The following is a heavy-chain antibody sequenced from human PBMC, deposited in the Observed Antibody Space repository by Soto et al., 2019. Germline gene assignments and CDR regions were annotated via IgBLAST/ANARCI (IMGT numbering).Heavy chain of an antibody. J-gene: IGHJ4*02. V-gene: IGHV3-48*03. CDR1: VCNVSSCE. CDR2: ISSSGSTI. CDR3: AGPEDSSGCNSHDY. Sequence: DGSLSLSCSVCVCNVSSCEMNWLRQAPGKGREWVSYISSSGSTIYYADSVKGRFSRSSDNAKSSRYRQISSMQAQDMAVYYCAGPEDSSGCNSHDYGGQRSLVAVSS. D-gene: IGHD3-22*01.